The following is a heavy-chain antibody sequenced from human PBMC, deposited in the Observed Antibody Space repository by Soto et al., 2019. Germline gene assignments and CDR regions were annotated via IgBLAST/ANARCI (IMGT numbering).Heavy chain of an antibody. D-gene: IGHD4-17*01. V-gene: IGHV3-15*01. CDR2: IKTKPDRGTA. CDR3: TADDPDYGGDY. J-gene: IGHJ4*02. Sequence: GGSLRLSCAASGFTFTHAWMSWVRQAPGKGPEWVGLIKTKPDRGTAEYAAAVTGRFTISRDDSKTTLYLQMNSLKIDDTAGYYCTADDPDYGGDYWGQGTLVTVSS. CDR1: GFTFTHAW.